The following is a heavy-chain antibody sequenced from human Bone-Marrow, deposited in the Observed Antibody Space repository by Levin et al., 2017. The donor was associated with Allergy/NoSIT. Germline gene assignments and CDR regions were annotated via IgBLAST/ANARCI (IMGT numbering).Heavy chain of an antibody. V-gene: IGHV5-51*01. D-gene: IGHD3-9*01. CDR1: GYSFDTYW. Sequence: GESLKISCQGSGYSFDTYWIGWVRQMPGKGLEWMGVIYPTDSDARYSPSFQGQVTISVDTSINTAYLQWSSLQAADTAIYFCARQDYDILAGHSHYFDSWGQGTLVTVSS. J-gene: IGHJ4*02. CDR3: ARQDYDILAGHSHYFDS. CDR2: IYPTDSDA.